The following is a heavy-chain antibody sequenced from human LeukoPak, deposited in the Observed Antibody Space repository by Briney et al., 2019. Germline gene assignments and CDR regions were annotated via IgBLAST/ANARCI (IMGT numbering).Heavy chain of an antibody. D-gene: IGHD3-3*01. V-gene: IGHV3-7*01. CDR3: ARELSWSGRDY. Sequence: GGSLRLSCAASGFSFSSYWMNWVCQAPGKGLEWVANIKEDGSRGNYADSVRGRFTISRDNGKNSLYLQMNSLRVEDTAVYYCARELSWSGRDYWGQGTLVTVSP. CDR2: IKEDGSRG. CDR1: GFSFSSYW. J-gene: IGHJ4*02.